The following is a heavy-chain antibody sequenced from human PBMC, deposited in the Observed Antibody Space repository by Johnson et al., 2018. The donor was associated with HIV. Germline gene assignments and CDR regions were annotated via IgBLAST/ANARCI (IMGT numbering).Heavy chain of an antibody. CDR1: GFTFSDYY. D-gene: IGHD3-10*01. CDR2: ISSSGSTI. Sequence: QMLLVESGGGVVQPGGSLGLSCAASGFTFSDYYMSWVRQAPGRGLEWVSYISSSGSTIYYADYVRVGFTISGDTSTNTLHLQMHSLTAEDTALYYCARGTITMIRGVIGLDIWGQGTMVTVSS. V-gene: IGHV3-11*01. CDR3: ARGTITMIRGVIGLDI. J-gene: IGHJ3*02.